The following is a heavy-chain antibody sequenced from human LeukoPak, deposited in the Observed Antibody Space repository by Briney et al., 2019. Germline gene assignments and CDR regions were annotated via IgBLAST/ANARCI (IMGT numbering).Heavy chain of an antibody. Sequence: GGSLRLSCAASGFTFSSYAMSWVRQAPGKGLEWVSAISGSGGSTYYADSVKGRFTISRDNSKSTLYLQMNSLRAEDTAVYYCAKEGSSSWYFHRGGDFDYWGQGTLVTVSS. D-gene: IGHD6-13*01. CDR3: AKEGSSSWYFHRGGDFDY. J-gene: IGHJ4*02. CDR1: GFTFSSYA. V-gene: IGHV3-23*01. CDR2: ISGSGGST.